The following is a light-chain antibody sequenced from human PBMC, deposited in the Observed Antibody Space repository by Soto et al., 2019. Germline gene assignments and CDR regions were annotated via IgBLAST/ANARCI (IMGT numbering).Light chain of an antibody. CDR2: GAS. CDR1: QSVSSN. V-gene: IGKV3-15*01. CDR3: QQYNNWPPMYT. Sequence: EIVMTQSPATLSVSPGERATLSCRASQSVSSNLAWYQQKPGQAPRLLIYGASTRATGIPARFSGSGSGTEFTLPISSLQYEDFAVYYCQQYNNWPPMYTFGQGTKLEIK. J-gene: IGKJ2*01.